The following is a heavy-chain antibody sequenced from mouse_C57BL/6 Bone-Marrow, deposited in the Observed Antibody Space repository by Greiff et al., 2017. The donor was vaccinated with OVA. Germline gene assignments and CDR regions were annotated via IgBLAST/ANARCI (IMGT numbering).Heavy chain of an antibody. D-gene: IGHD4-1*01. J-gene: IGHJ3*01. CDR2: INPNYGTT. CDR1: GYSFTDYN. Sequence: VQLQQSGPELVKPGASVKISCKASGYSFTDYNMNWVKQSNGKSLEWIGVINPNYGTTSYNQKFKGKATVTVDQSSSTAYMQLNSLTSEDSAVYDCSRAANWDDWFAYWGQGTLVTVSA. CDR3: SRAANWDDWFAY. V-gene: IGHV1-39*01.